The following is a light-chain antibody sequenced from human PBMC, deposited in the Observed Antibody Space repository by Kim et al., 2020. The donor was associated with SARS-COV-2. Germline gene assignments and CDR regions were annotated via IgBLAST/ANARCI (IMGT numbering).Light chain of an antibody. CDR2: GAS. CDR3: QQYNNWPPLT. CDR1: QSVSSN. V-gene: IGKV3-15*01. J-gene: IGKJ4*01. Sequence: YPGERSTRSCRASQSVSSNLAWYQQKPGQAPRLLIYGASTRATGIPARFSGSVSGTEFTLTISSLQSEDFAVYYCQQYNNWPPLTFGGGTKVDIK.